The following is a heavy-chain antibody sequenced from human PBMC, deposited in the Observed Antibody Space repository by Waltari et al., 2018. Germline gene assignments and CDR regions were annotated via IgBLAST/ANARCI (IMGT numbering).Heavy chain of an antibody. D-gene: IGHD2-15*01. J-gene: IGHJ6*03. CDR1: GGSISSYY. CDR2: IYTSGST. Sequence: QVQLQESGPGLVKPSETLSLTCTVSGGSISSYYWSWIRQPAGKGLEWIGRIYTSGSTNYNPSLKSRVTMSVDTSKNQFSLKLSSVTAADTAVYYCAREMGYCSGGGCRNYYYYYYMDVWGKGTTVTISS. V-gene: IGHV4-4*07. CDR3: AREMGYCSGGGCRNYYYYYYMDV.